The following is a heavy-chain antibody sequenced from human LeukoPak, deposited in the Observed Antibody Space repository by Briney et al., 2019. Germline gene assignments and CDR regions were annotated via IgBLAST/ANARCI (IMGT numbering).Heavy chain of an antibody. Sequence: SGTLSLTCAVSGGSISSSNWWSWVRQPPGKGLEWIGEIYHSGSTNYNPSLKSRVTISVDTSKNQFSLKLSSVTAADTAVYYCARSGNYYDSSGYYFWGQGTLVTVSS. V-gene: IGHV4-4*02. J-gene: IGHJ4*02. D-gene: IGHD3-22*01. CDR3: ARSGNYYDSSGYYF. CDR1: GGSISSSNW. CDR2: IYHSGST.